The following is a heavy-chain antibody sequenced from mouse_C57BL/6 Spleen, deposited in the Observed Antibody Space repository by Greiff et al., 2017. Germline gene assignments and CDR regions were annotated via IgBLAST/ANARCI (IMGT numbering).Heavy chain of an antibody. CDR1: GYTFTSYW. J-gene: IGHJ1*03. V-gene: IGHV1-50*01. CDR2: IDPSDSYT. Sequence: VQLKQPGAELVKPGASVKLSCKASGYTFTSYWMQWVKQRPGQGLEWIGEIDPSDSYTNYNQKFKGKATLTVDTSSSTAYMQLSSLTSEDSAVYYCARRYGSSLYFDVWGTGTTVTVSS. D-gene: IGHD1-1*01. CDR3: ARRYGSSLYFDV.